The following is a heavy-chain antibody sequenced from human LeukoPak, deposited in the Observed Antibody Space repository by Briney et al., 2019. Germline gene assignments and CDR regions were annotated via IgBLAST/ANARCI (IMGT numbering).Heavy chain of an antibody. CDR1: GGSFSGYY. CDR3: ARARAEAFDI. J-gene: IGHJ3*02. Sequence: PSETLSLTCAVYGGSFSGYYWSWIRQPPGKGLEWIGEINHSGSTNYNPSLKSRVTISVDASKNQFSLKLSSVTAADTAVYYCARARAEAFDIWGQGTMVTVSS. CDR2: INHSGST. V-gene: IGHV4-34*01.